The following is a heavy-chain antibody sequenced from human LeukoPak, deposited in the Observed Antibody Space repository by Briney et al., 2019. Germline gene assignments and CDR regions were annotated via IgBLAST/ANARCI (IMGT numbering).Heavy chain of an antibody. CDR2: MYPGDSDT. J-gene: IGHJ4*02. CDR1: VYNFTNYW. D-gene: IGHD1-14*01. CDR3: ARQSHSITDY. Sequence: GESLKISSKGSVYNFTNYWIGWVRQMSREGLEWMGIMYPGDSDTRYSPSFQGQVSISADRYISTAYLQCSSLKATDTAMYYCARQSHSITDYWGQGTLVTVSS. V-gene: IGHV5-51*01.